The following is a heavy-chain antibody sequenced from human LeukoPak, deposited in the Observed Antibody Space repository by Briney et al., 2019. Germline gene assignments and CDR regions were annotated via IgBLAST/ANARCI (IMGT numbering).Heavy chain of an antibody. J-gene: IGHJ4*02. D-gene: IGHD3-22*01. CDR3: ARSITMIVSY. V-gene: IGHV3-48*03. CDR1: GFTFSSYE. Sequence: PGGSLRLSCAASGFTFSSYEMNWVRQAPGKGLEWVSYISSSGSTIYYADSVKGRFTISRDNSKNTLYLQMNSLRAEDTAVYYCARSITMIVSYWGQGTLVTVSS. CDR2: ISSSGSTI.